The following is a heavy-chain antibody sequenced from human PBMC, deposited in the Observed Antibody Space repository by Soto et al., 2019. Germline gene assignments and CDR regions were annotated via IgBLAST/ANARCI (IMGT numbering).Heavy chain of an antibody. CDR1: GFTVSSNY. Sequence: EVQLVESGGGLVQPGGSLRLSCAASGFTVSSNYMSWVRQAPGKGLEWVSDIYSGGSTYYADSVKGRFTISRDNSKNTLNLQMNSLRAEDTAVYYCARVYRSSCGSFDNLFFDYWGQGTLVTVSS. CDR2: IYSGGST. CDR3: ARVYRSSCGSFDNLFFDY. V-gene: IGHV3-66*01. J-gene: IGHJ4*02. D-gene: IGHD2-15*01.